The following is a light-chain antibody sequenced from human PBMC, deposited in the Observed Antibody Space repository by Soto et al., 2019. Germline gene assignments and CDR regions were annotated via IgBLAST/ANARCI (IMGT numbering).Light chain of an antibody. CDR1: SSDVGGYSY. Sequence: QSVLTQPASVSWSPGQSIAISCTGNSSDVGGYSYVSWYQQQPGKAPKLVISDVSNRPSGVSDRFSGSKSGNTASLTISGLQTEDEADYYCASYTTSSTYVFGTGTKVTVL. J-gene: IGLJ1*01. CDR3: ASYTTSSTYV. V-gene: IGLV2-14*01. CDR2: DVS.